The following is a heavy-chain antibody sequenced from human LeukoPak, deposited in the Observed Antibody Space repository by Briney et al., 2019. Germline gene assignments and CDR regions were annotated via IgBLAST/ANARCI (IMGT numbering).Heavy chain of an antibody. V-gene: IGHV4-59*01. CDR1: GGSISSYY. D-gene: IGHD2-2*01. CDR2: IYYSGST. Sequence: SETLSLTCTVSGGSISSYYWSWIRQPPGKGLEWIGYIYYSGSTNYNPPLKSRVTISVDTSKNQFSLKLSSVTAADTAVYYCARVWPYCSSTSCTPDGMDVWGKGTTVTVSS. J-gene: IGHJ6*04. CDR3: ARVWPYCSSTSCTPDGMDV.